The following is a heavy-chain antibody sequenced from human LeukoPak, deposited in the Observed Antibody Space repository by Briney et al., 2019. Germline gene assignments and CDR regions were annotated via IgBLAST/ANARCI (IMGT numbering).Heavy chain of an antibody. Sequence: SETLSLTCAVYGGSFSDSYWSWVRQPPGKGLEWVGDIDHGGSTNYNRSLKGRVTIAVETSRNQFSLKLSSVTAADPAVYYCARGASYYYDSYGPREGYYNYYYMDVWDKGTTVTVSS. J-gene: IGHJ6*03. CDR2: IDHGGST. V-gene: IGHV4-34*01. D-gene: IGHD3-22*01. CDR3: ARGASYYYDSYGPREGYYNYYYMDV. CDR1: GGSFSDSY.